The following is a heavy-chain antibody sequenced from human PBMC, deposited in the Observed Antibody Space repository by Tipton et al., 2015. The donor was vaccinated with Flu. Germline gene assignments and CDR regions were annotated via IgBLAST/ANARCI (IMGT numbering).Heavy chain of an antibody. CDR2: IYYSGTT. V-gene: IGHV4-39*07. CDR3: ARVRFYYDILTGYKSGGMDV. J-gene: IGHJ6*02. Sequence: TLSLTCTVSGDSISTTIYYWGWVRQPPGKGLEWIGSIYYSGTTYYNPSLKSRVTISIDPSKNQFSLDLASLTAADTAVYYCARVRFYYDILTGYKSGGMDVWDQGP. D-gene: IGHD3-9*01. CDR1: GDSISTTIYY.